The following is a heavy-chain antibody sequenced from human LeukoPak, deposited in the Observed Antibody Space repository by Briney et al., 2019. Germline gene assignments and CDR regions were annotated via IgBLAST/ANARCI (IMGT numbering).Heavy chain of an antibody. J-gene: IGHJ3*02. V-gene: IGHV3-30*03. CDR1: GFTFSSYG. D-gene: IGHD2-15*01. CDR2: ISYDGSKK. CDR3: ATVFAACSGGTCYSMGDGFDI. Sequence: GGSLRLSCAASGFTFSSYGMHWVRQAPGKGLEWVAVISYDGSKKDYADFAKGRFTISRDNSKNTLYLQMNSLRAEDTAMYYCATVFAACSGGTCYSMGDGFDIWGQETMVTVSS.